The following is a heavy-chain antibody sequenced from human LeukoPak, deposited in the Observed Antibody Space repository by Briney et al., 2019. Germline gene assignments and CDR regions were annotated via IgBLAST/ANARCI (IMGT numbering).Heavy chain of an antibody. D-gene: IGHD3-10*01. V-gene: IGHV3-11*01. CDR1: GFTFSDYY. J-gene: IGHJ4*02. CDR3: ARDSQDYYGSGSYTDY. Sequence: GGSLRLSCAASGFTFSDYYMSWIRQAPGKGLEWVSYISSSGSTIYYADSVKGRFTISRDNAKNSLYPQMNSLRAEDTAVYYCARDSQDYYGSGSYTDYWGQGTLVTVSS. CDR2: ISSSGSTI.